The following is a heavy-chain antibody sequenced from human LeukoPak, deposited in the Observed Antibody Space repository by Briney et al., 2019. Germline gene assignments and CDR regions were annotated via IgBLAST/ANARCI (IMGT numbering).Heavy chain of an antibody. D-gene: IGHD2-2*01. Sequence: GGSLSLSCAVSGFTFSSYSMNWVRQAPGKGLEWVSYISSARGSIYYADSVKGRFTISRDNATNSLFLQMNSLRAEDTAVYYCARLPAYCSSTSCYYDYWGQGTLVTVSS. V-gene: IGHV3-48*04. CDR1: GFTFSSYS. CDR3: ARLPAYCSSTSCYYDY. J-gene: IGHJ4*02. CDR2: ISSARGSI.